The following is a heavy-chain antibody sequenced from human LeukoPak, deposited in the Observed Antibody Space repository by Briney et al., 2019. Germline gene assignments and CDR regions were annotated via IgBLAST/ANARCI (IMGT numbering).Heavy chain of an antibody. Sequence: SETLSLTCTVSGGSISSSSYYWGWIRQPPGKGLEWIGSIYYSGSTYYNPSLKSRVTISVDTSKNQFSLKLSSVTAADTAVYYCARMDGSSWYGDYYYGMDVWGQGTTVTVSS. D-gene: IGHD6-13*01. CDR3: ARMDGSSWYGDYYYGMDV. CDR1: GGSISSSSYY. CDR2: IYYSGST. V-gene: IGHV4-39*01. J-gene: IGHJ6*02.